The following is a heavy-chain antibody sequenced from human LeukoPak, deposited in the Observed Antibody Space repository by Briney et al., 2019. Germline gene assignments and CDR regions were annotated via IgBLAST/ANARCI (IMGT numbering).Heavy chain of an antibody. Sequence: GGSLRLSCAASGFTVSTYYMTWVRQAPGKGLECVSVIYSGGSTYYADSVKGRFTVSRDNSKNTMYLQMNSLRAEDTAMYYCAWVLGYCTSTTCLLPFDYWGQGTLVTVSS. D-gene: IGHD2-2*01. CDR3: AWVLGYCTSTTCLLPFDY. J-gene: IGHJ4*02. V-gene: IGHV3-53*01. CDR2: IYSGGST. CDR1: GFTVSTYY.